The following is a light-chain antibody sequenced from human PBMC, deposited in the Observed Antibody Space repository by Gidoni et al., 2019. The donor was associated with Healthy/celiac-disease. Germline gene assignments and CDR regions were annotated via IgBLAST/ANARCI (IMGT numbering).Light chain of an antibody. V-gene: IGKV3-11*01. Sequence: VLTKSPATLSLSPGARATLSCRASQGVSSYLAWYQQKPGQAPRLLIYDASNRATGIPARFSGSGSGTDFTLTISSLEPEDFAVYYCQQRSNWPPITFGQGTRLEIK. CDR3: QQRSNWPPIT. CDR2: DAS. J-gene: IGKJ5*01. CDR1: QGVSSY.